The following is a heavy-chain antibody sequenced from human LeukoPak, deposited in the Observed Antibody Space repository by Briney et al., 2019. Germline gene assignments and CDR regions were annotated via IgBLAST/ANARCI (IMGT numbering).Heavy chain of an antibody. CDR2: ISLYHGGT. CDR3: AMSPGPVSAND. D-gene: IGHD3-10*01. V-gene: IGHV1-2*02. J-gene: IGHJ4*02. Sequence: ASLTLSCEASVDAFTAYYIHWVRQAPGQGLQWMAGISLYHGGTNYGQTFKGRVTMTRDLSINTAYMELNRLTADDTPVYYCAMSPGPVSANDWGQGTLVTVSS. CDR1: VDAFTAYY.